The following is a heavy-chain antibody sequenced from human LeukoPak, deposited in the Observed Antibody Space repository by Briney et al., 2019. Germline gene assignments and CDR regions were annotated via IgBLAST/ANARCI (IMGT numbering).Heavy chain of an antibody. CDR3: ASRFSYTAMAPDAFDI. CDR2: IWYDGSNK. Sequence: GGSLRLSCAASGFTFSSYGMHWVRQAPGKGLEWVAVIWYDGSNKYYADSVKGRFTISRDNSKNTLYLQMNSLRAEDTAVYYCASRFSYTAMAPDAFDIWGQGTMVTVSS. V-gene: IGHV3-33*01. J-gene: IGHJ3*02. CDR1: GFTFSSYG. D-gene: IGHD5-18*01.